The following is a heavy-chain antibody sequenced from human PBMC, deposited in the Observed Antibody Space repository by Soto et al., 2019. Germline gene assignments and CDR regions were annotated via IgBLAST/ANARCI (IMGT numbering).Heavy chain of an antibody. J-gene: IGHJ5*02. CDR1: GGSISHYY. Sequence: SETLSLTCTVSGGSISHYYWSWIRQSPGKGLEWIGYAYYSGSTDYNPSLKSRVTMSVDTSKNQVSLKLNSVTTADTAVYYCARDRSTYGGGGTGEVKENWLDPWGQGTMVTVYS. CDR2: AYYSGST. D-gene: IGHD2-8*01. V-gene: IGHV4-59*01. CDR3: ARDRSTYGGGGTGEVKENWLDP.